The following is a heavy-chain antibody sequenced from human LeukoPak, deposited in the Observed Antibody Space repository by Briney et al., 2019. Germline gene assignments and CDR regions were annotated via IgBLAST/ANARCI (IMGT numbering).Heavy chain of an antibody. Sequence: SETLSLTCTVSGGSISSYYRSWIRQPPGKGLEWIGYIYYSGSTNYNPSLKSRVTISVDTSKNQFSLKLSSATAADTAVYYCASRGGGSYADYGAFDIWGQGTMVTVSS. CDR3: ASRGGGSYADYGAFDI. D-gene: IGHD1-26*01. CDR1: GGSISSYY. J-gene: IGHJ3*02. CDR2: IYYSGST. V-gene: IGHV4-59*12.